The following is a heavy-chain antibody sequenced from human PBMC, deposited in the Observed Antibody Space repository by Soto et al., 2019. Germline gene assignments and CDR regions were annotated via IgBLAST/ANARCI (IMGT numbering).Heavy chain of an antibody. Sequence: GGSLRLSCAASGFTVSNTYMTWFRQPPGKGLECVSVIYTAGGTNYADSVKGRFFISRDNSKNTLYLQMNSLRAEDTAVYYCARALPVAKGGFDPWGQGTLVTVSS. V-gene: IGHV3-53*01. CDR3: ARALPVAKGGFDP. D-gene: IGHD2-2*01. CDR1: GFTVSNTY. J-gene: IGHJ5*02. CDR2: IYTAGGT.